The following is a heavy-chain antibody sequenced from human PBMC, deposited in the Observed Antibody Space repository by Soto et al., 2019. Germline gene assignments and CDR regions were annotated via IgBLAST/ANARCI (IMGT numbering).Heavy chain of an antibody. V-gene: IGHV3-48*02. CDR1: GFTFSSGN. J-gene: IGHJ4*02. CDR3: ARAAGESGSYYGLFDY. Sequence: EVRLVESGGGLVQPGGSLRLSCEASGFTFSSGNLNWVRQAPGKGLEWVSYISFSSGNIYYADSVKGRFTISRDNAQNSLYLQMHSLRDEDTAVYYCARAAGESGSYYGLFDYWGQGTLVTVSS. D-gene: IGHD1-26*01. CDR2: ISFSSGNI.